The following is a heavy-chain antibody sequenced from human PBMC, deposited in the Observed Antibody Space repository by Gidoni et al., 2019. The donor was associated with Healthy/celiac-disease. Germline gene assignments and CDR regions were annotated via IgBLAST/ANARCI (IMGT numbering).Heavy chain of an antibody. Sequence: QVQLVQSGAEVKKPGASVKVSCTASGYTFTGYYMHWVRQAPGQGLEWMGWINPNSGGTNYAQKFQGRVTMTRDTSISTAYMELSRLRSDDTAVYYCARDGIAVAGSAYWFDPWGQGTLVTVSS. CDR1: GYTFTGYY. J-gene: IGHJ5*02. CDR2: INPNSGGT. CDR3: ARDGIAVAGSAYWFDP. V-gene: IGHV1-2*02. D-gene: IGHD6-19*01.